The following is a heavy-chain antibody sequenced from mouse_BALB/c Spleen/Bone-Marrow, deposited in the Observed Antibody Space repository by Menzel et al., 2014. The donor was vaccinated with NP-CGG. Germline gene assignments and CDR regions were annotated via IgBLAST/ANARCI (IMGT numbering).Heavy chain of an antibody. CDR1: GYTFTSYP. J-gene: IGHJ2*01. CDR2: INPSSGYT. V-gene: IGHV1-4*01. CDR3: TRRAAYYFDY. Sequence: AQLQESGAELARPGASVWMSCKASGYTFTSYPMNWVKQRPGQGLEWIGYINPSSGYTNYNQKFKDKATLTADKSSSTACMQLSSLTSEDSAVYYCTRRAAYYFDYWGQGTTLTVSS. D-gene: IGHD3-3*01.